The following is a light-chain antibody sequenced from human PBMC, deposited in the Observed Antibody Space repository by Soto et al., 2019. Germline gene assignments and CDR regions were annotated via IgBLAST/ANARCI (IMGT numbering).Light chain of an antibody. J-gene: IGKJ2*01. CDR3: HQYGTFPYA. CDR1: QRVSSNY. CDR2: GAS. Sequence: IALTQSPGTLSLSPGERATLSCRASQRVSSNYVAWYQHKPGQAPRLLIHGASIRATGIPDRFSGSGSGTDFTLSISRLEPEDFAVYYCHQYGTFPYAFGQGTKLQIK. V-gene: IGKV3-20*01.